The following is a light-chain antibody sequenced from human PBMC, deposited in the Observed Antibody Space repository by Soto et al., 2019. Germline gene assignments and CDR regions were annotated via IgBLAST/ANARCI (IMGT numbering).Light chain of an antibody. CDR3: QQYNDWPLT. Sequence: EIVLTQSPATLSVSPGARVPLSCRASQSVSDNLAWYQQKPGQAPRLLIYGASIRATDIPARFSGSGSGTEFSLTISSLQSEDFAVYYCQQYNDWPLTFGGGTKVDIK. CDR1: QSVSDN. CDR2: GAS. J-gene: IGKJ4*01. V-gene: IGKV3D-15*01.